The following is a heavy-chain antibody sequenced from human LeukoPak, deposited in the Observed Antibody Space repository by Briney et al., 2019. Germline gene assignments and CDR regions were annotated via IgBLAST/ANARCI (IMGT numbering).Heavy chain of an antibody. D-gene: IGHD6-19*01. V-gene: IGHV1-24*01. Sequence: ASVKVSCKASGYTFTSYYMHWVRQAPGKGLEWMGGFDPEDGETIYAQKFQGRVTMTEDTSTDTAYMELSSLRSEGTAVYYCATNVGSGWYGSKAHWGQGTLVTVSS. J-gene: IGHJ4*02. CDR1: GYTFTSYY. CDR3: ATNVGSGWYGSKAH. CDR2: FDPEDGET.